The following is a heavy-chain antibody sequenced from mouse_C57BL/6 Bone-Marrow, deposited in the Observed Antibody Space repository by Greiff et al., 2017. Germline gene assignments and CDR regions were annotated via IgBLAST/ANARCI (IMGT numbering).Heavy chain of an antibody. CDR1: GYTFTDYN. Sequence: VHVKQSGPELVKPGASVKIPCKASGYTFTDYNMDWVKQSHGKSLEWIGDINPNNGGTIYNQKFKGKATLTVDKSSSTAYMELRSLTSEDTAVYYCARYDNYFDYWGQGTTLTVSS. CDR3: ARYDNYFDY. J-gene: IGHJ2*01. D-gene: IGHD2-3*01. V-gene: IGHV1-18*01. CDR2: INPNNGGT.